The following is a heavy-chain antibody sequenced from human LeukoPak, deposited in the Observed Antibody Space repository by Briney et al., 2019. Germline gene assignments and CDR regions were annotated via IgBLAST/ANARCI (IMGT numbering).Heavy chain of an antibody. V-gene: IGHV1-8*01. CDR1: GYTFTSYD. J-gene: IGHJ5*02. CDR2: MNPNSGNI. Sequence: ASVKVSCKASGYTFTSYDINWVRQATGQGLEWMGWMNPNSGNIGYAQKFQGRVTMTRNTSISTAYMELSSLRSEDTAVYYCARGEEWLLDWFDPWGQGTLVTVSS. D-gene: IGHD6-19*01. CDR3: ARGEEWLLDWFDP.